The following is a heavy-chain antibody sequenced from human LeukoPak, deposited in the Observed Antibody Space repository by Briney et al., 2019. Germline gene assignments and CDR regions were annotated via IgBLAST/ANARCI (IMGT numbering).Heavy chain of an antibody. CDR3: ARDSRQKNAFDI. Sequence: SVKVSCKASGGTFSSYAISWVRQAPGQGLEWMGGIIPIFGTANYAQKFQGRVTITADKSTSTAYMELSSLRSEDTAVYYCARDSRQKNAFDIWGQGTMVTVSS. D-gene: IGHD6-6*01. J-gene: IGHJ3*02. CDR2: IIPIFGTA. V-gene: IGHV1-69*06. CDR1: GGTFSSYA.